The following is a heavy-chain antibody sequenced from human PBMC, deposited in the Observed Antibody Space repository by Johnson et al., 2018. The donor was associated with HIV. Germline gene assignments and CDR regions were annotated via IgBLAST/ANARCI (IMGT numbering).Heavy chain of an antibody. CDR2: ISYDGTNK. Sequence: QVRLVESGGGVVQPGRSLRLSCAASGFSFSSYAMHWVRQAPGKGLEWVAIISYDGTNKYYADSVKGRFTISRDNSKNTLYLQMNSLKTEDTAVYYCTTDGLRTIDAFDIWGQGTMVTVSS. J-gene: IGHJ3*02. CDR1: GFSFSSYA. D-gene: IGHD5-12*01. V-gene: IGHV3-30*04. CDR3: TTDGLRTIDAFDI.